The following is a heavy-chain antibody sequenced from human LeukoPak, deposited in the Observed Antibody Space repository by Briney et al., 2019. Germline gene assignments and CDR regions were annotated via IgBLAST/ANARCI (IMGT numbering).Heavy chain of an antibody. Sequence: GGSLRLSCAASGFTFSSNYMSWVRQAPGKGLEWVSVIYSGGSTYYADSVKGRFTISRDNSKNTLYLQMNSLRAEDTAVYYCARGTVPTGYFQHWGQGTLVTVSS. CDR2: IYSGGST. D-gene: IGHD4-17*01. V-gene: IGHV3-66*01. CDR1: GFTFSSNY. CDR3: ARGTVPTGYFQH. J-gene: IGHJ1*01.